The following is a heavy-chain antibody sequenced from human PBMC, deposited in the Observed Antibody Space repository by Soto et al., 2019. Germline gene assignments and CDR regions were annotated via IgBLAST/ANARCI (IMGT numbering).Heavy chain of an antibody. V-gene: IGHV1-18*01. Sequence: QVQLVQSGAEVKKPGASVKVSCKASGDTFTSYGISWVRQAPGQGLEWMGWISAYTGNTNYALKLQGRVTMNTDTSTSTAYMELRSLRSDDTVVYYCARGYGDYVVDAFDIWGQGTMVTVSS. CDR1: GDTFTSYG. CDR3: ARGYGDYVVDAFDI. D-gene: IGHD4-17*01. CDR2: ISAYTGNT. J-gene: IGHJ3*02.